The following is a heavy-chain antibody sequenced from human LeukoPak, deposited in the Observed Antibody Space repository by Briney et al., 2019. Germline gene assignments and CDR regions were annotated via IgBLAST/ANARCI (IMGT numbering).Heavy chain of an antibody. CDR1: GFTFSTYA. V-gene: IGHV3-23*01. D-gene: IGHD5-24*01. J-gene: IGHJ4*02. CDR2: ITLSGDTT. CDR3: AKDGDGIQFFDY. Sequence: GGSLRLSCAASGFTFSTYALSWVRQAPGKGLEWVSTITLSGDTTYNADSVRGRFTISRDNSKNTLYLQMNTLRAEDTAVYYCAKDGDGIQFFDYWGQGTLVTVSS.